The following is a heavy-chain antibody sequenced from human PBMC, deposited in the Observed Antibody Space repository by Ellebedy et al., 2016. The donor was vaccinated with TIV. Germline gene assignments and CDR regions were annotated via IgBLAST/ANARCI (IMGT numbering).Heavy chain of an antibody. D-gene: IGHD6-19*01. V-gene: IGHV4-59*01. CDR3: ARSGGWYTPYDY. CDR1: GDSISGYY. Sequence: MPGGSLRLSCTVSGDSISGYYWSWIRQPPGKGLEWIGYIYSSGSGEYNPSLKSRVTMSVDTSRGQFSLRLNSVTAADTVVYYCARSGGWYTPYDYWGQGTLVTVSS. J-gene: IGHJ4*02. CDR2: IYSSGSG.